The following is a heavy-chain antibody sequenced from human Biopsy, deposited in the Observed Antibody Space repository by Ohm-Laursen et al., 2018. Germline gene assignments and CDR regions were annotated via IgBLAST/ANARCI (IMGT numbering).Heavy chain of an antibody. CDR2: LVPMLGTA. J-gene: IGHJ4*02. V-gene: IGHV1-69*10. CDR1: GGTFRSDA. D-gene: IGHD1-1*01. Sequence: GASVKVSCKASGGTFRSDAISWVRQAPGQGLEWMGGLVPMLGTAKYSQKFQDRVTITADTSTSTAYMEVSSLRSEDTAVYYCAKRGVERGRPLAYWGQGTLVTVSS. CDR3: AKRGVERGRPLAY.